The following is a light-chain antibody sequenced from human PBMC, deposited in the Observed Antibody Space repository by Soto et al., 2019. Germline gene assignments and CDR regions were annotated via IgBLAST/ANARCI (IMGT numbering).Light chain of an antibody. J-gene: IGLJ2*01. CDR2: DVS. V-gene: IGLV2-11*01. Sequence: QSALTQPRSVSGSPGQSAAISCTGTSSDVGGYNYVSWYQHHPGKAPKLMIYDVSKRPSGVPDRFSGSKSGNTASLTISGLQAEDEADDYCCSYAGSYSVLFGGGTKLTVL. CDR1: SSDVGGYNY. CDR3: CSYAGSYSVL.